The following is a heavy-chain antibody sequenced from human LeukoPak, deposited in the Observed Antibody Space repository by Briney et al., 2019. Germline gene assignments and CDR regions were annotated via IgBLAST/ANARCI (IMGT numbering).Heavy chain of an antibody. CDR2: ISSSSSYI. CDR1: GFTFSSYS. J-gene: IGHJ4*02. Sequence: PGRSLRLSCAASGFTFSSYSMNWVRQAPGKGLEWVSSISSSSSYIYYADSVKGRFTISRDNAKNSLYLQMNSLRAEDTAVYYCARRYFDNWGQGTLVTVSS. CDR3: ARRYFDN. V-gene: IGHV3-21*01.